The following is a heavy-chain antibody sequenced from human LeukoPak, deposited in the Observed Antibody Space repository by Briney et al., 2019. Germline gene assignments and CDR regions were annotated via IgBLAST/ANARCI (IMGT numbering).Heavy chain of an antibody. V-gene: IGHV4-39*07. CDR3: ARFYYGDFNFDY. CDR2: IYQSGST. Sequence: SETLSLTCTVSGGSISSGSYYWSWIRQPPGKGLEWIGSIYQSGSTYYNPSLKSRVTISVDTSKNQFSLRLNSVTAADTAMYYCARFYYGDFNFDYWGQGTLVTVSS. CDR1: GGSISSGSYY. D-gene: IGHD4-17*01. J-gene: IGHJ4*02.